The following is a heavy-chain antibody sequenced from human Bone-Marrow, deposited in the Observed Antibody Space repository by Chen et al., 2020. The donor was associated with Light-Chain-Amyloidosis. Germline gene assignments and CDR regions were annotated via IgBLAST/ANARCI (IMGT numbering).Heavy chain of an antibody. CDR3: AKGGYYDRTPDSFDI. Sequence: QVELVEPGGGVVQPGRSLRLPCAASGFTFSSHGRDWVRQAPGKGLAWVAVISYDGSNKYYAYSVKGRFTIARDNSQNTLYLQMNSLRAEDPAVYYCAKGGYYDRTPDSFDIWVQGTMVTVSS. CDR2: ISYDGSNK. J-gene: IGHJ3*02. V-gene: IGHV3-30*18. CDR1: GFTFSSHG. D-gene: IGHD3-22*01.